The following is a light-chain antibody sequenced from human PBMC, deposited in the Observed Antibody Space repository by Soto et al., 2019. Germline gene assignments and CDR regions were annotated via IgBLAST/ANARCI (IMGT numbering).Light chain of an antibody. J-gene: IGLJ1*01. Sequence: QSVLAQPPSVSAAPGQKVTISCSGNSSNIGSNDVSWYQQLPGKAPKLLIYENSQRPSGIPDRFSGSKSGTSATLGITGLQTGDEAESYCGTWDSSLIALFGTGTKVTVL. CDR1: SSNIGSND. CDR3: GTWDSSLIAL. CDR2: ENS. V-gene: IGLV1-51*02.